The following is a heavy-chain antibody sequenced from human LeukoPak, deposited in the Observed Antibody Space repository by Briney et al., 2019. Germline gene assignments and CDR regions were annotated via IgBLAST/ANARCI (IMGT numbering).Heavy chain of an antibody. J-gene: IGHJ5*02. CDR3: ARVHSSSPDLLSFDP. D-gene: IGHD6-13*01. Sequence: PSETLSLTCAVYGGSFSGYYWSWIRQPPGKGLEWIGYIYYSGSTNYNPSLKSRVTISVDTSKNQFSLKLSSVTAADTAVYYCARVHSSSPDLLSFDPWGQGTLVTVSS. V-gene: IGHV4-59*01. CDR1: GGSFSGYY. CDR2: IYYSGST.